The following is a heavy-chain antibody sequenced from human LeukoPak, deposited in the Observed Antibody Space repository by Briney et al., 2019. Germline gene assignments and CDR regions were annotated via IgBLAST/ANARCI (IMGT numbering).Heavy chain of an antibody. CDR3: ARAPRYSGSYYAPKFYFDY. CDR2: LYYSGST. V-gene: IGHV4-59*01. D-gene: IGHD1-26*01. J-gene: IGHJ4*02. Sequence: SETLSLTCTVSGGSISSYYWSWIRQPPGKGLEWIGYLYYSGSTNYNPSLKSRVTISVDTSKNQFSLKLSSVTAADTAVYYCARAPRYSGSYYAPKFYFDYWGQGTLVTVSS. CDR1: GGSISSYY.